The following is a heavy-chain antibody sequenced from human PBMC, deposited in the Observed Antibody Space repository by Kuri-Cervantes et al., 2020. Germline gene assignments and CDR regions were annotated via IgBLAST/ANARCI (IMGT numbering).Heavy chain of an antibody. D-gene: IGHD3-3*01. V-gene: IGHV3-23*01. J-gene: IGHJ4*02. CDR1: GFTFSSYS. Sequence: GGSLRLSCVASGFTFSSYSMNWVRQAPGKWMEWVSAISSSGGSTYYPDSVKGRFTISRDNSENALYLQMNSLRAEYTAVYYCAKNEQEWFETWGYWGQGTLVTVSS. CDR2: ISSSGGST. CDR3: AKNEQEWFETWGY.